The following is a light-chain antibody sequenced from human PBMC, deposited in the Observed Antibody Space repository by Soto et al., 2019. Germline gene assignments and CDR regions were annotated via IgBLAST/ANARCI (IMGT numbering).Light chain of an antibody. J-gene: IGLJ2*01. CDR2: GHN. CDR3: ASWDDSLNGPV. V-gene: IGLV1-44*01. Sequence: QSVLIQSPSASGTPGQRVTISCSGSSSNIGSYTVDWYQQLPGTAPKLLVYGHNQRPSGVPDRFSGSKSGTSASLAISGLQSEDEADYYCASWDDSLNGPVFGGGTQLTVL. CDR1: SSNIGSYT.